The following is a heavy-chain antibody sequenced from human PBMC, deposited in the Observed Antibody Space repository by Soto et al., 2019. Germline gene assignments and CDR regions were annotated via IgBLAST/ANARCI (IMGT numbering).Heavy chain of an antibody. V-gene: IGHV3-21*01. CDR3: ARDLFSNYYYYGMDV. CDR2: ISSSSSYI. Sequence: GGSLRLSCAASGFTFSSYSMNWVRQAPGKGLEWVSSISSSSSYIYYAASVKGRFTISRDNAKNSLYLQMNSLRAEDTAVYYCARDLFSNYYYYGMDVWGQGTTVTVSS. J-gene: IGHJ6*02. D-gene: IGHD4-4*01. CDR1: GFTFSSYS.